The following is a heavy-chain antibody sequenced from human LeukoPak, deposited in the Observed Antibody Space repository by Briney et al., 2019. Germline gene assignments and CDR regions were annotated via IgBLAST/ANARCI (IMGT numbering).Heavy chain of an antibody. Sequence: PGGSLRLSCAASGFTFDDYAMHWVRQAPGKGLEWASAISGSGGSTYYADSVKGRFTISRDNSRNTLYLQMNSLRAEDTAVYYCARDIGELDYWGQGTLVTVSS. V-gene: IGHV3-23*01. J-gene: IGHJ4*02. CDR2: ISGSGGST. CDR3: ARDIGELDY. CDR1: GFTFDDYA.